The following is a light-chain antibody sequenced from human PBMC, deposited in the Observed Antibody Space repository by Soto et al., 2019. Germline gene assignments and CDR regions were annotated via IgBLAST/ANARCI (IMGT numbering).Light chain of an antibody. CDR1: QSVSSSY. Sequence: EIVLTQSPGTLSLSPGERATLSCRASQSVSSSYLAWYQQKPGQAPRLLIYGASSRATGIPDWFSGSGSATDFTLTSSRLEPEDFAVYYWQQYGSSPWTFGQGTKVEIK. CDR3: QQYGSSPWT. J-gene: IGKJ1*01. V-gene: IGKV3-20*01. CDR2: GAS.